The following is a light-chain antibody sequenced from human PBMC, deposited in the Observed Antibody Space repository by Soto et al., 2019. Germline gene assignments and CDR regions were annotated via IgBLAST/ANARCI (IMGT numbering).Light chain of an antibody. CDR3: QQYKNWPT. Sequence: EIVMTQSPATLSISPGERATLSCRASQSVYSNLAWYQQKPGQAPRLLIHGASTRTTGLPPRFSGSGSGTEFTLTISSLQSEDSALYYCQQYKNWPTFGQGTKVDIK. V-gene: IGKV3-15*01. CDR1: QSVYSN. J-gene: IGKJ1*01. CDR2: GAS.